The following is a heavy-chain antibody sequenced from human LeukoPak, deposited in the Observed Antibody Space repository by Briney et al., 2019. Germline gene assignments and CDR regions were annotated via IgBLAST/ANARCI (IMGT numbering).Heavy chain of an antibody. CDR1: GFTFSSYA. D-gene: IGHD3-10*01. J-gene: IGHJ4*02. V-gene: IGHV3-23*01. CDR3: AKAPSLLWFGESYFDY. CDR2: ISGSGGST. Sequence: GGSLRLSCAASGFTFSSYAMSWVRQAPGKGLEWVSAISGSGGSTYYADSVKGRFTISRDNSKNTLYLQMNSLRAEDTAVYYCAKAPSLLWFGESYFDYWGQGTLVTASS.